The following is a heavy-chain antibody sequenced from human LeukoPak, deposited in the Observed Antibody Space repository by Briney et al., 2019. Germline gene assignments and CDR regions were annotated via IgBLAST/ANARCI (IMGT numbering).Heavy chain of an antibody. D-gene: IGHD6-19*01. Sequence: GGSLRLSCAASGFTFSSYAMSWVRQAPGKGLEWVSSISVSGGSTYYADSVKGRFTISRDNSKNTLYLQMNSLRAEDTAVYYCAKLGSSGWYWAEGLGFDYWGQGTLVTVSS. CDR2: ISVSGGST. J-gene: IGHJ4*02. CDR1: GFTFSSYA. CDR3: AKLGSSGWYWAEGLGFDY. V-gene: IGHV3-23*01.